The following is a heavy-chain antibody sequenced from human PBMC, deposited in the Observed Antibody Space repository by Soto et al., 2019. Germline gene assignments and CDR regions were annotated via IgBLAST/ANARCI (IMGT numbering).Heavy chain of an antibody. CDR3: VKAVYLLDFDY. D-gene: IGHD2-8*01. Sequence: VGSLRLSCAASGFTFSSYAMTWVRQAPGKGLEWVSTISGTGTTTYYADSVKGRFTISRDNSKNTLYLQMNSLRTEDTAVYYCVKAVYLLDFDYWGQGTLVTVSS. CDR2: ISGTGTTT. V-gene: IGHV3-23*01. CDR1: GFTFSSYA. J-gene: IGHJ4*02.